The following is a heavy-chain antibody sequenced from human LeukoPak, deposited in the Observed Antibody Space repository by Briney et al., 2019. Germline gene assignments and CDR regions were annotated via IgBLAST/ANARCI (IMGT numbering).Heavy chain of an antibody. CDR1: GYTFTGYY. J-gene: IGHJ6*02. D-gene: IGHD3-9*01. CDR3: ARERGHYDILTGYERGYYGMDV. V-gene: IGHV1-2*04. Sequence: ASVKVSCKASGYTFTGYYMHWVRQAPGQGLEWMGWINPNSGGTNYAQKFQGWVTMTRDTSISTAYMELSRLRSDDTAVYYCARERGHYDILTGYERGYYGMDVWGQGTTVTVSS. CDR2: INPNSGGT.